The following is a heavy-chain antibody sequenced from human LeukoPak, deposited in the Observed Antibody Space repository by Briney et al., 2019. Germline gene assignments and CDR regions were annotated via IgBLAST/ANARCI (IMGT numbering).Heavy chain of an antibody. D-gene: IGHD2-21*02. J-gene: IGHJ5*02. V-gene: IGHV4-59*08. CDR1: GDSISSYY. CDR2: MHYSGSS. Sequence: PSDTLSLTCTVSGDSISSYYWSWIRQPPGKGLKWIGYMHYSGSSNYNPSLKSRVTTSVDTSQNQFSLKLRSVTAADTAVYYCARRVTSNCFDPWGQGTLVTVTS. CDR3: ARRVTSNCFDP.